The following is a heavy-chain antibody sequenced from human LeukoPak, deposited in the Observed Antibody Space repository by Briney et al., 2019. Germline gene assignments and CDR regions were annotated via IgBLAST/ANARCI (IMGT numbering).Heavy chain of an antibody. Sequence: GSLRPSCAASGFTFSSYSMNWVRQAPGKGLEWVSSISSSSSYIYYADSVKGRFTISRDNAKNSLYLQMNSLRAEDTAVYYCARDPKFFQQQLVQVYWGQGTLVTVSS. CDR1: GFTFSSYS. V-gene: IGHV3-21*01. CDR2: ISSSSSYI. D-gene: IGHD6-13*01. CDR3: ARDPKFFQQQLVQVY. J-gene: IGHJ4*02.